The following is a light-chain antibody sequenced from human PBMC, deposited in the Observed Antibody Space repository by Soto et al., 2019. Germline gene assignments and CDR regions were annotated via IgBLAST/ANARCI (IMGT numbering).Light chain of an antibody. J-gene: IGKJ1*01. CDR1: QSIDKW. Sequence: DIQMTQSPSTLSASVGDRVTITCRASQSIDKWLAWYQQKPGKAPKFLIYKASILQSGVPSRFSGSGSGTEFTLTISSLQPDDVGSYFCQQYSRFSWTFGQGTKVEIK. V-gene: IGKV1-5*03. CDR3: QQYSRFSWT. CDR2: KAS.